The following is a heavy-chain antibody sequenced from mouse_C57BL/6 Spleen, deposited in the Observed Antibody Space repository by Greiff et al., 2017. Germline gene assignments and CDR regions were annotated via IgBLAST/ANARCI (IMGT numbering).Heavy chain of an antibody. CDR3: ARSNYYGSSYVGYWYCDV. J-gene: IGHJ1*03. CDR1: GYTFTSYW. Sequence: QVQLQQPGAELVKPGASVTLSCKASGYTFTSYWMHWVKQRPGRGLEWIGRIDPNSGGTKYNAKFKSKATLTVDKPSSTAYRQLSSLTSEDSAVYYCARSNYYGSSYVGYWYCDVWGTGTTVTVSS. V-gene: IGHV1-72*01. CDR2: IDPNSGGT. D-gene: IGHD1-1*01.